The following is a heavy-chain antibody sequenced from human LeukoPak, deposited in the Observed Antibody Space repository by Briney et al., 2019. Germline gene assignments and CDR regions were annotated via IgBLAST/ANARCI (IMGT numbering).Heavy chain of an antibody. CDR3: ARMELQLTAALPDI. Sequence: GGSLRLSCAASGFTFSTYSMNWVRQAPGKGLEWVSYISSSGSTIYYADSVKGRFTISRDNGRKSLYLQMNSLRDEDTAVYYCARMELQLTAALPDIWGQGTMVTVSS. V-gene: IGHV3-48*02. D-gene: IGHD6-25*01. CDR1: GFTFSTYS. J-gene: IGHJ3*02. CDR2: ISSSGSTI.